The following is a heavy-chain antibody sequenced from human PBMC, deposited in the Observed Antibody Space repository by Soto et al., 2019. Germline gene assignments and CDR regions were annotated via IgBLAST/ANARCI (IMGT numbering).Heavy chain of an antibody. CDR1: GFIFSSYA. CDR2: ISGSGGST. V-gene: IGHV3-23*01. J-gene: IGHJ4*02. CDR3: ANLFGSSWESDY. Sequence: PGGSLRLSCAASGFIFSSYAMSWVRQAPGKGLEWVSAISGSGGSTYYADSVKGRFTISRDNAKNSLYLQMNSLRTEDTAVYFCANLFGSSWESDYWGQRTLVTVSS. D-gene: IGHD6-13*01.